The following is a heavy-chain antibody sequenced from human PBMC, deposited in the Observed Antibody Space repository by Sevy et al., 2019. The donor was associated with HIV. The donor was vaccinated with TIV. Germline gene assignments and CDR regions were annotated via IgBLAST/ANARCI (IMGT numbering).Heavy chain of an antibody. CDR2: MSSSGSK. Sequence: SETLSLTCNVSGDSIISTSFYWAWIRQPPGKGLEWIASMSSSGSKYYSPSLKTRTTISVDTSKNQFSLNLSPVTAADTAIYYCVRHPHGRLTYATGRYYFDPWDLGTVVTVSS. J-gene: IGHJ4*02. V-gene: IGHV4-39*01. CDR3: VRHPHGRLTYATGRYYFDP. CDR1: GDSIISTSFY. D-gene: IGHD2-8*01.